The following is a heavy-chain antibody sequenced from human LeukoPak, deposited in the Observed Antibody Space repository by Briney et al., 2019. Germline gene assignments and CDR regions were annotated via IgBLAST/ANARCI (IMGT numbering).Heavy chain of an antibody. Sequence: KPGESLRLSCAASRFTFSNAWMSWVRQAPGQGLGLVGRSKSNTEGGTTDYAAPVRGRFTISRDDSTTTLSMPMNSLKPEDTAMYYCATETYTTPHSFDYWGQGTLVTVSS. V-gene: IGHV3-15*01. CDR1: RFTFSNAW. J-gene: IGHJ4*02. D-gene: IGHD1-1*01. CDR3: ATETYTTPHSFDY. CDR2: SKSNTEGGTT.